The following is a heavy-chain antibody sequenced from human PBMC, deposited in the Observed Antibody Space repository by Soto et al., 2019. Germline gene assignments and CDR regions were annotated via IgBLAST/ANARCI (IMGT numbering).Heavy chain of an antibody. CDR2: MNPNSGNT. J-gene: IGHJ6*02. D-gene: IGHD1-26*01. Sequence: ASVKVSCKASGYTFTSYDINWVRQATGQGLERMGWMNPNSGNTGYAQKFQGRVTMTRNTSISTAYMELSSLRSEDTAVYYCARGTVGATYYYYGMDVWGQGTTVTVSS. CDR1: GYTFTSYD. CDR3: ARGTVGATYYYYGMDV. V-gene: IGHV1-8*01.